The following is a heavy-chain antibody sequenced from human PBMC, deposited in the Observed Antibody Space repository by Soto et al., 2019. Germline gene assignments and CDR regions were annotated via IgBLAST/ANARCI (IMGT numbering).Heavy chain of an antibody. V-gene: IGHV4-59*01. CDR2: IYYSGST. CDR1: GGSISSYY. D-gene: IGHD4-17*01. Sequence: SETLTLTCTVSGGSISSYYWSWIRQPPGKGLEWIGYIYYSGSTNYNPSLKSRVTISVDTSKNQFSLKLSSVTAADTAVYYCARRYGASFDYWGQGTLVTVSS. CDR3: ARRYGASFDY. J-gene: IGHJ4*02.